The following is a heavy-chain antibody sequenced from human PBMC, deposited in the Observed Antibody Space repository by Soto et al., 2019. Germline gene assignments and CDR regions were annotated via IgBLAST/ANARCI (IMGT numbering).Heavy chain of an antibody. CDR2: ISAYNGNT. V-gene: IGHV1-18*01. Sequence: ASVKVSCKASGYTFTSYGISWVRQAPGQGLEWMGWISAYNGNTNYAQKLQGRVTMTTDTSTSTAYMELRSLRSDDTAVYYCARSLNQMIEAAVPYYYYYYMDVWGKGTTVTVSS. CDR1: GYTFTSYG. J-gene: IGHJ6*03. CDR3: ARSLNQMIEAAVPYYYYYYMDV. D-gene: IGHD6-13*01.